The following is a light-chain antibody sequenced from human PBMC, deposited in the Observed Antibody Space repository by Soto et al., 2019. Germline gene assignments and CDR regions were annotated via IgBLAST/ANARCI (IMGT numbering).Light chain of an antibody. CDR1: QSIPNSY. CDR2: GAY. Sequence: EIVLTQSPGTLPFSPVERATLSCMASQSIPNSYVAWYQQRPGQAPRLLLYGAYNRATGIPDRFSGSGSGTDFTLTISRLEPEDFAMYYCQQYGGSPWTFGQGTTVDIK. V-gene: IGKV3-20*01. CDR3: QQYGGSPWT. J-gene: IGKJ1*01.